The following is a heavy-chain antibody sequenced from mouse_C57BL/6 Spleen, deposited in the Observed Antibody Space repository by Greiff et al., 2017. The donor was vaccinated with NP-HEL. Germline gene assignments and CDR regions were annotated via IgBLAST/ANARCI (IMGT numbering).Heavy chain of an antibody. J-gene: IGHJ1*03. CDR3: ARHGGWYFDV. Sequence: EVHLVESGGDLVKPGGSLKLSCAASGFTFSSYGMSWVRQTPDKRLEWVATISSGGSYTYYPDSVKGRFTISRDNAKNTLYLQMSSLKSEDTAMYYCARHGGWYFDVWGTGTTVTVSS. CDR2: ISSGGSYT. D-gene: IGHD1-1*02. CDR1: GFTFSSYG. V-gene: IGHV5-6*01.